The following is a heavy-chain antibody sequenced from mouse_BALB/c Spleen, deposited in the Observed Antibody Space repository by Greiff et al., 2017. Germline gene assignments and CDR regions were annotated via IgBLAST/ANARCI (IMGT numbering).Heavy chain of an antibody. J-gene: IGHJ2*01. CDR1: GYAFSSYW. V-gene: IGHV1-80*01. Sequence: QVQLKESGAELVRPGSSVKISCKASGYAFSSYWMNWVKQRPGQGLEWIGQIYPGDGDTNYNGKFKGKATLTADKSSSTAYMQISSLTSEDSAVYFCARGGNTAAHFDYWGQGTTLTVSS. D-gene: IGHD1-2*01. CDR3: ARGGNTAAHFDY. CDR2: IYPGDGDT.